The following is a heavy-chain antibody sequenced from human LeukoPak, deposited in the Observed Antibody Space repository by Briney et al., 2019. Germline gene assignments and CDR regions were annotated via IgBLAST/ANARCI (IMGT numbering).Heavy chain of an antibody. D-gene: IGHD2-2*02. V-gene: IGHV3-30*04. J-gene: IGHJ5*02. Sequence: PGGSLRLSCAASGFTFSSYAMHWVRQAPGKGLEWVAVISYDGSNKYYADSVKGRFTISRDNSKNTLYLQMNSLRAEDTAVYYCARDCSSTSCYTAWGQGTLVTVSS. CDR1: GFTFSSYA. CDR2: ISYDGSNK. CDR3: ARDCSSTSCYTA.